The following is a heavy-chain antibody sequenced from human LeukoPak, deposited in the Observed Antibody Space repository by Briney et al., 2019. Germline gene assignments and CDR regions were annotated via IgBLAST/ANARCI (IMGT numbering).Heavy chain of an antibody. V-gene: IGHV4-4*02. CDR1: GASITRTNY. J-gene: IGHJ4*02. Sequence: SETLSLTCGVSGASITRTNYWSWVRQPPGKGLEWIGEVNLQGSTNYNPSLMGRVAISVDMSENHISLQLTSVTAADTAVYYWTRHSIYYDSIGSHYYFYYWGQGTLVTVSS. CDR2: VNLQGST. CDR3: TRHSIYYDSIGSHYYFYY. D-gene: IGHD3-22*01.